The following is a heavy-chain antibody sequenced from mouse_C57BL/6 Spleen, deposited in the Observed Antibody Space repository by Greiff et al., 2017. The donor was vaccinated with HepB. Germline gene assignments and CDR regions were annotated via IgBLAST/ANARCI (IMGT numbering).Heavy chain of an antibody. CDR2: IDPSDSYT. J-gene: IGHJ3*01. Sequence: QVQLQQPGAELVKPGASVKLSCKASGYTFTSYWMQWVKQRPGQGLEWIGEIDPSDSYTNYNQKFKGKATLTVDTSSSTAYMQLSSLTSEDSAVYYCARRELGLFAYLGQGTLVTVSA. CDR3: ARRELGLFAY. CDR1: GYTFTSYW. V-gene: IGHV1-50*01. D-gene: IGHD4-1*01.